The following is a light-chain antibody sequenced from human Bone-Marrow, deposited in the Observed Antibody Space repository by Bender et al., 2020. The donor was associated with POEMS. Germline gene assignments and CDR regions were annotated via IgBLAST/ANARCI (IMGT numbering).Light chain of an antibody. Sequence: QSVLTQPPSASGTPGQRVTISCSGSNSNIGTNAVNWYQQFPGTAPKRLIYSDNQRPSGVPDRLYAFKSGTSASLAISGLQCEDEADYYCAAWDGGLSGGVFGGGTKLTVL. V-gene: IGLV1-44*01. J-gene: IGLJ3*02. CDR2: SDN. CDR3: AAWDGGLSGGV. CDR1: NSNIGTNA.